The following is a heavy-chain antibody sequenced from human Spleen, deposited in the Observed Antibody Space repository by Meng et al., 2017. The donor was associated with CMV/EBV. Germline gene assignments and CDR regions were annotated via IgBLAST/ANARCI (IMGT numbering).Heavy chain of an antibody. CDR3: SESPRRGYMYGHFDY. D-gene: IGHD5-18*01. CDR2: INWNSGIT. V-gene: IGHV3-9*01. Sequence: GGSLRLSCAASGFSFDDYAMHWVWKAPGEGLEWVSGINWNSGITVYADSVKGRFSLSRDNTKNSLYLQMDGLRAEDTAFYYCSESPRRGYMYGHFDYWGQGTLVTVSS. CDR1: GFSFDDYA. J-gene: IGHJ4*02.